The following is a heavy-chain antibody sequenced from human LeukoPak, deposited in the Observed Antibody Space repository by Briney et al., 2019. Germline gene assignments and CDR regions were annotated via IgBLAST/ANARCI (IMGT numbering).Heavy chain of an antibody. CDR2: ISGSGGST. CDR1: GFTFSSYA. Sequence: PGGSLRLSCAASGFTFSSYAMSWVRQAPGKGLEWVSAISGSGGSTYYADSVKGRFTISRDNSKNTLYLQMNSLRAEDTAVYYCAKDFQLAFPSPGARGDVEDVWGQGTTATVSS. V-gene: IGHV3-23*01. D-gene: IGHD2-2*01. CDR3: AKDFQLAFPSPGARGDVEDV. J-gene: IGHJ6*02.